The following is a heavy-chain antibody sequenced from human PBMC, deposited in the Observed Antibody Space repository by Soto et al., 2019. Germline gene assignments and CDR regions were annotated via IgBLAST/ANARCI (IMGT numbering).Heavy chain of an antibody. J-gene: IGHJ4*02. D-gene: IGHD3-22*01. Sequence: VQLQESGPGLVRPSQTLSLTCIVSGGSITSDGYHWTWIRQHPGKGLEWIGYIYYSGYTYYNPSLKSRVTISVDTSKNQFSLKLSSVTAADTALYYCARVGYYYDSSSFDCWGQGTLVTVSS. V-gene: IGHV4-31*03. CDR1: GGSITSDGYH. CDR2: IYYSGYT. CDR3: ARVGYYYDSSSFDC.